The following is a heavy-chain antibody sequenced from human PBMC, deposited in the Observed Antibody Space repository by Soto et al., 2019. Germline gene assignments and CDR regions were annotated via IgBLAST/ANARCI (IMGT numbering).Heavy chain of an antibody. Sequence: QVQLVQSGAEVKKPWASVKVSCKHSGYTFSRYGISWVRQAPGQGLEWMGWINAYNGNTNYAQKLQVRVTMTPYTSTSTSYRELRSLRSDDTAVDYCARVLPPFDTWVQGTLVTVSS. CDR3: ARVLPPFDT. V-gene: IGHV1-18*01. J-gene: IGHJ5*02. CDR1: GYTFSRYG. CDR2: INAYNGNT.